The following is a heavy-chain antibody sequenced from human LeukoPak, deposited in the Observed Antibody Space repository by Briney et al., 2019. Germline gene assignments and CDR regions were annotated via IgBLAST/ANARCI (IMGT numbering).Heavy chain of an antibody. D-gene: IGHD2/OR15-2a*01. CDR1: GYTFRNYG. CDR3: ARLQPHRLATTSNYYYSYMDV. V-gene: IGHV1-18*01. J-gene: IGHJ6*03. CDR2: ISGYNGNT. Sequence: EASVKVSCKASGYTFRNYGINWVRQAPGQGLEWMGWISGYNGNTNYAQKFQGRVTMTTATTTSTAYMDLRSLRSDDTAVYYCARLQPHRLATTSNYYYSYMDVWGKGTTVTVSS.